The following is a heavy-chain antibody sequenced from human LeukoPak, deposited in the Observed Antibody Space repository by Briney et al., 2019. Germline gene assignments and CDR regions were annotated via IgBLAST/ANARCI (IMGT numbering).Heavy chain of an antibody. CDR2: IYYSGST. V-gene: IGHV4-39*07. J-gene: IGHJ5*02. D-gene: IGHD6-13*01. CDR3: ARMFRSSWYINWFDP. Sequence: SETMSLTCIVSAGSISSSTYYWGWIRQPPGKGLEWIGSIYYSGSTDYNPSLKSRVTISADTSNNQFSLKLNFVTAADTAMYYCARMFRSSWYINWFDPWGQGTLVTVSS. CDR1: AGSISSSTYY.